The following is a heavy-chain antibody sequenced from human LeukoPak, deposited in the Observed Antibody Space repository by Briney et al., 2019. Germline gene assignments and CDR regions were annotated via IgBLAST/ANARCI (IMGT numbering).Heavy chain of an antibody. V-gene: IGHV3-74*01. CDR2: INSDGSST. J-gene: IGHJ3*01. D-gene: IGHD2-8*01. Sequence: GGSLRLSCAASGFTFSSCWMHWVRQAPGKGLVWVSRINSDGSSTSYADSVKGRFTISRDNSKNTLFLQMNSLRVEDTGRYYCAQDPNGDYIGAFASWGQGTVVTVSS. CDR3: AQDPNGDYIGAFAS. CDR1: GFTFSSCW.